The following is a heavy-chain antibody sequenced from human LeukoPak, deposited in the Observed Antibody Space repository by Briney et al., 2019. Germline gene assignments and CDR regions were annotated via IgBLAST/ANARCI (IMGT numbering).Heavy chain of an antibody. D-gene: IGHD6-6*01. CDR3: AHGRSGSSDFDY. CDR2: IYWDDDK. J-gene: IGHJ4*02. V-gene: IGHV2-5*02. CDR1: GISLSTSAAG. Sequence: SGPTLVKPTQTTTLTCSSSGISLSTSAAGVGWIRLSPGKALEWLAHIYWDDDKRYSPSLKSRLTITKDTSKNQVVLTMTNMDPVDTATYFCAHGRSGSSDFDYWGQGTLVTASS.